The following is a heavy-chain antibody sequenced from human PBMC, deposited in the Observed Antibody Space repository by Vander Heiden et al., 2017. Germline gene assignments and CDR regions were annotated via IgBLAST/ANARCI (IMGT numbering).Heavy chain of an antibody. D-gene: IGHD3-9*01. CDR3: ARDGPSSTGHLTN. V-gene: IGHV3-33*01. Sequence: VVLEESGGGVVQPGRSLGLPGAAAGFPFSTSGMHRDRQAPGKGLEWVAVIWAEGGNKYYAGSVEGRFTISRDNSKNTLYLQMNSLRAEDTAVYYCARDGPSSTGHLTNLGQGTLVTVSS. CDR2: IWAEGGNK. CDR1: GFPFSTSG. J-gene: IGHJ4*02.